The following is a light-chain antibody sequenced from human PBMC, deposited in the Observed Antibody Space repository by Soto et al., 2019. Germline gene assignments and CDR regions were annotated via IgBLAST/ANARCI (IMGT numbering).Light chain of an antibody. CDR3: QQSYSTLT. CDR1: QSISSY. CDR2: AAS. J-gene: IGKJ3*01. Sequence: DIPMTQSPSSLSASVGDRVTITCRASQSISSYLNWYQQKPGKAPKLLIYAASSLQSGVPSRFSGSGSGTGFTLTISSLQPEDFATYYCQQSYSTLTFGPGTKVDIK. V-gene: IGKV1-39*01.